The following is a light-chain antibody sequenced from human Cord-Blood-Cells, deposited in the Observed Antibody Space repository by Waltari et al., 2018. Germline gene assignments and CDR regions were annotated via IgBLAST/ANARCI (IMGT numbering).Light chain of an antibody. J-gene: IGKJ1*01. CDR1: QGISSY. Sequence: AIRMTQSPSSFSASTGDRVTITCRGSQGISSYLAWYQQKPGKAPKLLIYAASTLQSGVPSRFSGSGSGTDFTLTISCLQSEDFATYYCQQYYSYPGTFGQGTKVEIK. CDR3: QQYYSYPGT. V-gene: IGKV1-8*01. CDR2: AAS.